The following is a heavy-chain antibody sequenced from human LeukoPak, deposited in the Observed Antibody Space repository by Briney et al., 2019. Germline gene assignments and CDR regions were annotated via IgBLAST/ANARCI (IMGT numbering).Heavy chain of an antibody. CDR2: ISYDGSNK. CDR1: GFTFSSYA. V-gene: IGHV3-30*04. J-gene: IGHJ4*02. Sequence: GGSLRLSCAASGFTFSSYAMRWVRQAPGKGLEWVAVISYDGSNKYYADSVKGRFTISRDNSKNTLYLQMNSLRAEDTAVYYCAKGDQIVVVTATIDYWGQGTLVTVSS. CDR3: AKGDQIVVVTATIDY. D-gene: IGHD2-21*02.